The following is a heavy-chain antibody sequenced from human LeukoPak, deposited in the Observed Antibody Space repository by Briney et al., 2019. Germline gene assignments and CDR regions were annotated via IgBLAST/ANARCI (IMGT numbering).Heavy chain of an antibody. CDR3: ARDHCSSTSCFPSGTNYFDS. D-gene: IGHD2-2*01. CDR2: IRNNRDHI. Sequence: PGGSLRLSCAASGFTFSSYTMNWVRQALAKGLECVSSIRNNRDHIYNADSVKGRFTMARDNAKDSMYLKMNSLKAEDTAVYYCARDHCSSTSCFPSGTNYFDSWGQGTPVTVSS. CDR1: GFTFSSYT. V-gene: IGHV3-21*01. J-gene: IGHJ4*02.